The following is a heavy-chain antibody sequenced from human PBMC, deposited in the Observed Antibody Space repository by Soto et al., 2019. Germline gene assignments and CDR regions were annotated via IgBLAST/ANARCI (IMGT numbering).Heavy chain of an antibody. Sequence: GGSLRLSCAASGFTFSSYSMSWVRQAPGKGLEWVSAISGSGGSTYYADSVKGRFTISRDNSKNTLYLQMNSLRAEDTAVYYCAKGIAAADAFDIWGQGTMVTVSS. D-gene: IGHD6-13*01. V-gene: IGHV3-23*01. J-gene: IGHJ3*02. CDR3: AKGIAAADAFDI. CDR1: GFTFSSYS. CDR2: ISGSGGST.